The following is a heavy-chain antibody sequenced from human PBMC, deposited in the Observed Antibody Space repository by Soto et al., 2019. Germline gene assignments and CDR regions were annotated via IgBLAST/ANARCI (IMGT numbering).Heavy chain of an antibody. D-gene: IGHD4-17*01. CDR3: VSQRTTVPTQAYFDY. CDR2: VYYRRRS. CDR1: GGSVTNSSYY. Sequence: SETLSLTCTVSGGSVTNSSYYWGWIRQSPGKGLEWIGSVYYRRRSYSKSSVKSRVTISVDTSKNRFSLSLNSVTASDTAVYFCVSQRTTVPTQAYFDYWGPGALVTVYS. V-gene: IGHV4-39*01. J-gene: IGHJ4*02.